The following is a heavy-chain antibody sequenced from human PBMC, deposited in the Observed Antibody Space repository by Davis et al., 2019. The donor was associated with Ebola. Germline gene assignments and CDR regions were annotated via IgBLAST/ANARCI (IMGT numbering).Heavy chain of an antibody. J-gene: IGHJ4*02. CDR2: LNPHNGNT. CDR3: ARAQFPTTSDH. D-gene: IGHD1-1*01. V-gene: IGHV1-18*04. CDR1: AYTFTNYG. Sequence: AASVKVSCKASAYTFTNYGITWVRQAPGQGLEWMGWLNPHNGNTNYAQNVQGRVTMTTDTSTSTAYMEVGSLKSDDTAVYYCARAQFPTTSDHWGQGTLVTVSS.